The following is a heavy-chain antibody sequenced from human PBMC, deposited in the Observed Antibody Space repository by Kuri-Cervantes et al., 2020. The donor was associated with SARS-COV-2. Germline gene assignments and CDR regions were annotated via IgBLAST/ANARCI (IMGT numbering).Heavy chain of an antibody. D-gene: IGHD2-21*01. J-gene: IGHJ6*02. CDR2: IKLESEGRAT. V-gene: IGHV3-15*07. CDR3: LRDWYGVDF. CDR1: GFTFSTSW. Sequence: GESLKISCAASGFTFSTSWMHWVRQAPGKGLEWVGFIKLESEGRATDYAAPVRGRFTISRDDSNNALYLQMKGLKTEDTAVYYCLRDWYGVDFWGQGTTVTVSS.